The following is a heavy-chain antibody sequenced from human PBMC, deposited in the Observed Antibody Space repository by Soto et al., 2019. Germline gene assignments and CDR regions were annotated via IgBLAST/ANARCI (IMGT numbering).Heavy chain of an antibody. CDR2: ISSTSATI. CDR3: ARVRRLEDVWLDA. J-gene: IGHJ5*02. D-gene: IGHD1-1*01. V-gene: IGHV3-48*02. Sequence: GSLRPYCAASGLTFKSYSMKWVRQTPGKGLEWISYISSTSATIYYADSVQGRFTVSRDNARNSLFLQMNGLRDDDTSVYYCARVRRLEDVWLDAWGQGVLVTVFS. CDR1: GLTFKSYS.